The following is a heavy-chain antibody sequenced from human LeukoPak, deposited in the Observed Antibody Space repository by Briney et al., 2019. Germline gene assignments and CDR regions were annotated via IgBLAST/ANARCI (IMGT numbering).Heavy chain of an antibody. V-gene: IGHV4-39*01. CDR3: ARHNAPRRVGFDF. CDR2: LSHAGNT. J-gene: IGHJ4*02. Sequence: TPSETLSLTCSVSGDSVRNDFYYWGWIRQPPGKGLEWVACLSHAGNTWYNPSLESRLSISVDTSKNQFSLKFSSVPAADTSLYWCARHNAPRRVGFDFWGQGILVTVSS. D-gene: IGHD2-2*01. CDR1: GDSVRNDFYY.